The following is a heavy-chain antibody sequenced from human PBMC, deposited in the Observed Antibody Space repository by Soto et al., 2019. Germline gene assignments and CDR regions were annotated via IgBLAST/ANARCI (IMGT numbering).Heavy chain of an antibody. Sequence: EVRLVESGGGLVQPGRSLRLSCAASGFTFDDYAMHWVRQAPGKGLEWVSSISWNSGNIDYADSVKGRFTVSRDNANNFLYLHMRSLRPEDTALYFCPKDVSITTSYLAHWGQGTLVTVSS. CDR1: GFTFDDYA. V-gene: IGHV3-9*01. J-gene: IGHJ4*02. D-gene: IGHD1-1*01. CDR2: ISWNSGNI. CDR3: PKDVSITTSYLAH.